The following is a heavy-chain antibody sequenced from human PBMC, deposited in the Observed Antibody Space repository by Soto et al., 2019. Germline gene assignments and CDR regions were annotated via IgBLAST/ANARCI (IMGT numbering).Heavy chain of an antibody. D-gene: IGHD2-2*02. CDR1: GFIYSTYT. Sequence: QVQLVEPGGVVVQPGRSLRLSCVASGFIYSTYTMHWVRQAPGKGLEWVAVISYDGNNKFYADTVKGPFTISRDSTKQTMYRQLNSLRPDETAMYYSARDGVSSSAYTRNYVTYFDYWSQGALITVSS. J-gene: IGHJ4*02. CDR3: ARDGVSSSAYTRNYVTYFDY. CDR2: ISYDGNNK. V-gene: IGHV3-30-3*01.